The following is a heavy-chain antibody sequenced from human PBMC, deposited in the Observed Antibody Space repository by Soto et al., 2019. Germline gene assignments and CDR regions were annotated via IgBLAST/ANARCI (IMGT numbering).Heavy chain of an antibody. J-gene: IGHJ5*02. CDR3: ARNRIRVWFGELSYFDP. Sequence: QVQLQQWGAGLLKPSETLSLTCAVYGGSFSGYYWSWIRQPPGKGLEWIGEINHSGSTNYNPSLKSRVTISVDTSKNQFSRKRSSGTAADTAVYYCARNRIRVWFGELSYFDPWGQGTLVTVSS. D-gene: IGHD3-10*01. CDR1: GGSFSGYY. CDR2: INHSGST. V-gene: IGHV4-34*01.